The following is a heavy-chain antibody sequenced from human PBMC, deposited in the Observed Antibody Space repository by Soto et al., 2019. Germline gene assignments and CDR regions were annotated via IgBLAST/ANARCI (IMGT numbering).Heavy chain of an antibody. V-gene: IGHV3-30*18. CDR1: GFTFSSYG. J-gene: IGHJ6*02. D-gene: IGHD3-3*01. CDR3: AKDRGSVLGDFWSGYYPYYYYYYGMDV. Sequence: QVQLVESGGGVVQPGRSLRLSCAASGFTFSSYGMHWVRQAPGKGLEWVAVISYDGSNKYYADSVKGRFTISRDNSKNTLYLQMNSQRAEDTAVYYCAKDRGSVLGDFWSGYYPYYYYYYGMDVWGQGTTVTVSS. CDR2: ISYDGSNK.